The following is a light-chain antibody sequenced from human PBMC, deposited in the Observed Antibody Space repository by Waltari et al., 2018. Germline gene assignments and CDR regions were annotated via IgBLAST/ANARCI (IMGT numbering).Light chain of an antibody. CDR1: QNVLSSFNNQNH. V-gene: IGKV4-1*01. CDR2: WAS. CDR3: QQYYTAPYT. Sequence: DIVMTQSPDSLAVSLGERATINCKSSQNVLSSFNNQNHLAWYQPKPGQFPNLLIYWASTLESGGPDRFSGSGSGTDFTLTLSSLQAEDVAVYYCQQYYTAPYTFGQGTKVDIK. J-gene: IGKJ2*01.